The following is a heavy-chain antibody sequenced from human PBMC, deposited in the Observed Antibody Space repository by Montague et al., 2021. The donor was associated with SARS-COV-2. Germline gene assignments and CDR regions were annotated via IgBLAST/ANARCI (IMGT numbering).Heavy chain of an antibody. D-gene: IGHD4-17*01. CDR2: XYWXDDK. CDR1: GFSLRTSGVC. Sequence: PALVKPTQTLTLTCSFSGFSLRTSGVCVGWIRQPPGKALEWLAVXYWXDDKRYSPSLKSRLTITKDTSKNPVVLTMTNMDPVDTPTYYCVHSYADYLFDYWGQGTLVSVSS. J-gene: IGHJ4*02. V-gene: IGHV2-5*02. CDR3: VHSYADYLFDY.